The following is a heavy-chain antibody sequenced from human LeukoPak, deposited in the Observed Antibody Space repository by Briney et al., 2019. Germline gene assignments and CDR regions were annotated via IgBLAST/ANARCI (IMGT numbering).Heavy chain of an antibody. J-gene: IGHJ6*02. CDR1: GFTFSSYA. CDR3: AKDLRGYCTNGVCSGMDI. Sequence: GGSLRLSCAASGFTFSSYAMSWVRQAPGKGLEWVSTISGSGYNTFYADSEKDPFIISRDNSKNTLYLQMSSLRAEDTAVYFCAKDLRGYCTNGVCSGMDIWGQGTTVTVSS. D-gene: IGHD2-8*01. V-gene: IGHV3-23*01. CDR2: ISGSGYNT.